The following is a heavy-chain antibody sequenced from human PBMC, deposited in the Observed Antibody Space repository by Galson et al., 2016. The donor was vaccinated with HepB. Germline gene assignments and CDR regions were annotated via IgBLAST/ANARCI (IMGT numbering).Heavy chain of an antibody. D-gene: IGHD3-10*01. Sequence: SLRLSCAPSGFTFSSNWMHWVRQAPGKGLVWVSRINSDGSRTSYADSVKGRFTISRDKAKNTLYLQMNSLGAEDTAVYYCARENRGNYYGIDVWGQGTTVTVSS. J-gene: IGHJ6*02. CDR3: ARENRGNYYGIDV. V-gene: IGHV3-74*01. CDR1: GFTFSSNW. CDR2: INSDGSRT.